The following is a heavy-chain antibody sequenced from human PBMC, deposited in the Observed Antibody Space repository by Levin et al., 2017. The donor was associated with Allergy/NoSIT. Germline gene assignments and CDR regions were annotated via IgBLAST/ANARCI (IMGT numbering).Heavy chain of an antibody. Sequence: GASVKVSCKASGFTFSSSAMQWVRQARGQRLEWIGWIVSGSGNTNYAQKFQERVTMTRDMSTNTAYMELSSLRSEDTAIYYCAASRYSGYDWDLDVWGKGTTVTVSS. CDR2: IVSGSGNT. J-gene: IGHJ6*04. V-gene: IGHV1-58*02. CDR1: GFTFSSSA. CDR3: AASRYSGYDWDLDV. D-gene: IGHD5-12*01.